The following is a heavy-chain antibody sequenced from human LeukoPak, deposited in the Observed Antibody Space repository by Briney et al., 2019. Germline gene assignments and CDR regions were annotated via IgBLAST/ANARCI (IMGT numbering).Heavy chain of an antibody. Sequence: SVKVSCKASGDTFSSYVISWVRQAPGQGLEWMGGINPVFGTAHYAQKFQDRVTITADESTSTAYMELSSLRSEDTAVYYCAKTFLTAYDTYFYYYGLDVWGQGTTVTVSS. CDR3: AKTFLTAYDTYFYYYGLDV. V-gene: IGHV1-69*13. D-gene: IGHD3-9*01. J-gene: IGHJ6*02. CDR2: INPVFGTA. CDR1: GDTFSSYV.